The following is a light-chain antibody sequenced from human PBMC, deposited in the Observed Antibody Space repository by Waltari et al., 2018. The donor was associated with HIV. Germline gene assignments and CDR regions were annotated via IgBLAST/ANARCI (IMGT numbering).Light chain of an antibody. CDR2: GNG. V-gene: IGLV1-40*01. CDR3: QSYDSALSGWV. CDR1: SSNIGAGYD. J-gene: IGLJ3*02. Sequence: QSVLTQPPSVSGAPGQRVTISCTGSSSNIGAGYDVHWYEQLPGAAPKLIIYGNGHRLSGGPDRFSGSKSGTSASLAITGLQAEDEADYYCQSYDSALSGWVFGGGTKLTVL.